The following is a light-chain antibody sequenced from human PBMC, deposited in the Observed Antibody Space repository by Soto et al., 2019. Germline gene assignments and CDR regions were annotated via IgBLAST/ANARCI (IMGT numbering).Light chain of an antibody. V-gene: IGKV3-20*01. CDR3: HQYDSSLWT. Sequence: IVMTQSPSTLAVSKGERATLSCRASQSVSSNLAWYQQKPGQAPRLLIYGASSRATGIPDRFSGSGSGTDFTLTISRLEPADFAVYFCHQYDSSLWTFGQGTKVDI. J-gene: IGKJ1*01. CDR1: QSVSSN. CDR2: GAS.